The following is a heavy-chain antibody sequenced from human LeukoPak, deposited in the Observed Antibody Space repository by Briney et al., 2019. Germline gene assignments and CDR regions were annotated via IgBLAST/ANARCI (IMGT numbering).Heavy chain of an antibody. D-gene: IGHD3-10*02. Sequence: SETLSLTCTVSGGSINNYYWSWIRQPPGKGLEWIGYIYYIGSTYYHPSLKNRVTFSVDTSKNQFSLKLTSVTAADTAVYYCARQTYVRGVDYWGRGALVTVSS. CDR3: ARQTYVRGVDY. J-gene: IGHJ4*02. CDR1: GGSINNYY. V-gene: IGHV4-59*08. CDR2: IYYIGST.